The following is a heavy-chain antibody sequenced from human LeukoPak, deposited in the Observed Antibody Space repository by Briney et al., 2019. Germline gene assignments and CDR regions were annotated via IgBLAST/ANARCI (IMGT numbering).Heavy chain of an antibody. J-gene: IGHJ4*02. V-gene: IGHV1-2*02. CDR3: AREGYYYDSSGYPRHYYFDY. D-gene: IGHD3-22*01. CDR1: GYTFTGYY. CDR2: INPNSGGT. Sequence: GASVKVSCKASGYTFTGYYMHWVRQAPGQGLEWMGWINPNSGGTNYAQKFQGRVTMTRDTSISTAYMELSRLRSDDTAVYYCAREGYYYDSSGYPRHYYFDYWGQGTLVAVCS.